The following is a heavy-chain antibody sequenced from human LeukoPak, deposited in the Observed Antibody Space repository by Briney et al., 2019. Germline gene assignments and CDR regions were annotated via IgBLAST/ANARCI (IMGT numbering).Heavy chain of an antibody. Sequence: SQTLSLTCTVSGGSISSGDYYWSWIRQPPGKGLEWIGYIYYSGSTYYNPSLKSRVTIPVDTSKNQFSRKLSSVTAADTAVYYCASVIADYGGEWFDPWGQGTLVTVSS. J-gene: IGHJ5*02. CDR2: IYYSGST. CDR3: ASVIADYGGEWFDP. V-gene: IGHV4-30-4*01. D-gene: IGHD4/OR15-4a*01. CDR1: GGSISSGDYY.